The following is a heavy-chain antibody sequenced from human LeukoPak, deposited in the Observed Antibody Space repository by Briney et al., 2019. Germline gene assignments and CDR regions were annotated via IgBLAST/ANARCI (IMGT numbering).Heavy chain of an antibody. CDR3: TRVRRGVDYYYYMDV. D-gene: IGHD3-10*01. V-gene: IGHV3-73*01. CDR1: GFTFSGSA. CDR2: IRSKANSYAT. Sequence: GGSLRLSCAASGFTFSGSAMHWVRQASGKGLEWVGRIRSKANSYATAYAASVKGRFTISRDDSKNTAYLQMNSLKTEDTAVYYCTRVRRGVDYYYYMDVWGKGTTVTVSS. J-gene: IGHJ6*03.